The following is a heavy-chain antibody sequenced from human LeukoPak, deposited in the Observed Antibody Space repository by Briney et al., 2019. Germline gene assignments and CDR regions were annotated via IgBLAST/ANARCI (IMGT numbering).Heavy chain of an antibody. CDR1: GFTFSSNY. CDR3: AGGFYGDTPYGMDV. CDR2: IYSGGST. D-gene: IGHD4-17*01. Sequence: GGSLRLSCAASGFTFSSNYMSWVRQAPGKGLEWVSVIYSGGSTYYADSVKGRFTTSRDNSKNTLYLQMNSLRAEDTAVYYCAGGFYGDTPYGMDVWGQGTTVTVSS. J-gene: IGHJ6*02. V-gene: IGHV3-66*01.